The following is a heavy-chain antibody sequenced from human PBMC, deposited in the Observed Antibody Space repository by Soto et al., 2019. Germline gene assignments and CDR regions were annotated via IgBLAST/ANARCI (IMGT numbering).Heavy chain of an antibody. CDR2: IYHSGST. CDR1: GGSISSSNW. J-gene: IGHJ6*02. D-gene: IGHD2-15*01. Sequence: SETLSLTCAVSGGSISSSNWWSWVRQPPGKGLEWIGEIYHSGSTNYNPSLKSRVTISVDKSKNQFSLKLSSVTAADTAIYYCARHGCSDGICYSFLGWYHYNMDVWGPGTTVTVSS. V-gene: IGHV4-4*02. CDR3: ARHGCSDGICYSFLGWYHYNMDV.